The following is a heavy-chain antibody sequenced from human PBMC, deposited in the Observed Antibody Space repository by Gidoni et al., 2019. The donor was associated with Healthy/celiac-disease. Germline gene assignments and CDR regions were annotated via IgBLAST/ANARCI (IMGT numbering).Heavy chain of an antibody. CDR3: AKDRGLDAEWELPPMDY. D-gene: IGHD1-26*01. Sequence: EVQLLESGGGLVQPGGSLRLSCAASGFPFSSYAMSWVRRAPGKGLGWVSAISGSGGSTYYADSVKGRFTISRDNSKNTLYLQMNSLRAEDTAVYYCAKDRGLDAEWELPPMDYWGQGTLVTVSS. CDR2: ISGSGGST. CDR1: GFPFSSYA. J-gene: IGHJ4*02. V-gene: IGHV3-23*01.